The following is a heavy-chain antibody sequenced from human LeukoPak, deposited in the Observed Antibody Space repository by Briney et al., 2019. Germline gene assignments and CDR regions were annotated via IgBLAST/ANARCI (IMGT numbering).Heavy chain of an antibody. Sequence: ASVKVSCKASGYTFTGYYMHWVRQAPGQGLEWMGWINPNSGGTNYAQKFQGRVTMTRDTSISTAYMELSRLRSDDTAVYYCARGPSQNYYDSSGYVYWGQGTLVTVSS. CDR1: GYTFTGYY. V-gene: IGHV1-2*02. D-gene: IGHD3-22*01. J-gene: IGHJ4*02. CDR3: ARGPSQNYYDSSGYVY. CDR2: INPNSGGT.